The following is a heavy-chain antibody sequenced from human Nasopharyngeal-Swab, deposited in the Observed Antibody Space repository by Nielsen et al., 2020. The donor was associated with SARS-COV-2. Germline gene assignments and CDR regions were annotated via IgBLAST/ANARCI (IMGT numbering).Heavy chain of an antibody. CDR1: GYNFTTYD. CDR2: MNPNSGNT. D-gene: IGHD4-17*01. J-gene: IGHJ3*02. V-gene: IGHV1-8*01. CDR3: ARDYGDYDNNAFDI. Sequence: ASVKVSCKASGYNFTTYDFNWVRQATGQGLEWMGWMNPNSGNTGYAQKFQGRVTMTRKTSLSTAYLELRSLRSDDTAVYYCARDYGDYDNNAFDIWGQGTMVTVSS.